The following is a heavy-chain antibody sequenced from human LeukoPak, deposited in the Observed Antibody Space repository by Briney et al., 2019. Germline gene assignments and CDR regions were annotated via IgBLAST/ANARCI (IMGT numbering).Heavy chain of an antibody. D-gene: IGHD3-16*02. V-gene: IGHV4-59*01. CDR3: ARGRKITFGGVIVPFDY. CDR2: IYYSGST. CDR1: GGSISSYY. J-gene: IGHJ4*02. Sequence: SETLSLTCTVSGGSISSYYWSWIRQPPGKGLEWIGYIYYSGSTNYNPSLKSRVTISVDTSKNQFSLKLSSVTAADTAVYYCARGRKITFGGVIVPFDYWGQGTLVTIPS.